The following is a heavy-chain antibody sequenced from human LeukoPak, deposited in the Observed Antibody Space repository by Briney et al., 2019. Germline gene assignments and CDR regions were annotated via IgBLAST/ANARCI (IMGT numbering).Heavy chain of an antibody. CDR2: INGDGSWT. CDR3: ASFYETY. J-gene: IGHJ4*02. D-gene: IGHD2/OR15-2a*01. V-gene: IGHV3-74*01. CDR1: GNYW. Sequence: GGSLRLSCAASGNYWMHWVRQAPGKGLVWVSHINGDGSWTTYADSVKGRFTISKDNAKNTVYLQMNNLRAEDTAVYYCASFYETYWGRGTLVTVSS.